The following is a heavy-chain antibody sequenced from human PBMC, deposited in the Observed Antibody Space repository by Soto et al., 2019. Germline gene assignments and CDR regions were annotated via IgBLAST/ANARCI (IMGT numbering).Heavy chain of an antibody. CDR2: IIPIFGTA. D-gene: IGHD6-19*01. Sequence: QVQLVQSGAEVKKRGSSVKVSCKASGGTFSSYAISWVRQAPGQGLEWMGGIIPIFGTANYAQKFQGRVTITADESTSTAYMELSSLRSEDTAVYYCARDRSGWEHDAFDIWGQGTMVTVSS. J-gene: IGHJ3*02. CDR3: ARDRSGWEHDAFDI. CDR1: GGTFSSYA. V-gene: IGHV1-69*01.